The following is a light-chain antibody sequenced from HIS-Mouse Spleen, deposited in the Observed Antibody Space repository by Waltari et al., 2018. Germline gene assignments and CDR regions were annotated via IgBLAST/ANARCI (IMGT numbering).Light chain of an antibody. CDR1: QSVSSN. J-gene: IGKJ2*01. V-gene: IGKV3-15*01. Sequence: EIVMTQSPATLSVSPGERATLSCRASQSVSSNLAWYQQKPGQAPRPLIYGASTRATGTPARFSGSGSGTEFTLTISSLQSEDVAVYYCQQYNNWPPYTFGQGTKLEIK. CDR3: QQYNNWPPYT. CDR2: GAS.